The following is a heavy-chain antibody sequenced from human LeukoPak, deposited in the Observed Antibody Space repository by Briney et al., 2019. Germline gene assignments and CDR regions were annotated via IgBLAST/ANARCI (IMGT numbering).Heavy chain of an antibody. J-gene: IGHJ4*02. CDR2: ISSSNSYI. V-gene: IGHV3-21*05. CDR1: GFTFSNYT. D-gene: IGHD1-26*01. Sequence: GGSMRLSCAASGFTFSNYTMNWVSQAAGKGLEWVSHISSSNSYIYYADSVKVRFTMSRDNAKNALYLQMNSRRAEDTAVYYCARDGWVDYWGQGTLVTVSS. CDR3: ARDGWVDY.